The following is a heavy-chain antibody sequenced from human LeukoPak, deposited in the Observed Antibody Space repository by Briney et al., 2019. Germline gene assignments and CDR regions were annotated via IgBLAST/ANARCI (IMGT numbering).Heavy chain of an antibody. CDR2: INCNGGST. D-gene: IGHD1-26*01. CDR1: GSTFSSYA. V-gene: IGHV3-23*01. CDR3: AKDSDSGSYDY. Sequence: GGSLRLSCAASGSTFSSYAMSWVRQAPGKGLEWVSGINCNGGSTSYADSVKGRFTISRDNSKNTLYLQMNSLRAEDTAVYYCAKDSDSGSYDYWGQGTLVTVS. J-gene: IGHJ4*02.